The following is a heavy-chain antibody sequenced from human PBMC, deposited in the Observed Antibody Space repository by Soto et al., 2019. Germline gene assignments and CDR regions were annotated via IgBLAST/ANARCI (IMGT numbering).Heavy chain of an antibody. J-gene: IGHJ4*02. CDR3: ARDGGHPPVAAAVHFDY. V-gene: IGHV3-21*01. CDR2: ISSSSSSI. D-gene: IGHD2-15*01. CDR1: GFTFSSYS. Sequence: GSLRLSCAASGFTFSSYSMNWVRQAPGKGLEWVSFISSSSSSIYYADSVKGRFTISRDNAKNSLYLQVNSLRAEDTAVYYCARDGGHPPVAAAVHFDYWGQGTLVTVSS.